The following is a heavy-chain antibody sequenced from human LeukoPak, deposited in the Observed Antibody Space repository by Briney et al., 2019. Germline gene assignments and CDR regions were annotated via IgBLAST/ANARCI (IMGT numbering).Heavy chain of an antibody. CDR3: ASLSSTSCYICDY. CDR1: GYSISSGYY. Sequence: SETLSLTCAVSGYSISSGYYWGWIRQPPGKGLEWIGSICHSGSTYYNPSLKSRVTISVDTSKNQFSLKLSSVTAADTAVYYCASLSSTSCYICDYWGQGTLVTVSS. CDR2: ICHSGST. V-gene: IGHV4-38-2*01. D-gene: IGHD2-2*02. J-gene: IGHJ4*02.